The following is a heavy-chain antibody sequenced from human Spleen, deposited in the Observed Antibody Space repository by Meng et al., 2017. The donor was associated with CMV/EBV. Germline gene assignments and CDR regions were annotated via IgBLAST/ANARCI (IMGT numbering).Heavy chain of an antibody. D-gene: IGHD2-2*01. Sequence: SGPTLVKPTETLTLTCTVSGFSLSNARMGVSWIRQPPGKALEWLAHIFSNDEKSYSTSLKSRLTISKDTSKSQVVLTMTNMDPVDTATYYCARIPREAAIFYYGMDVWGQGTTVTVSS. J-gene: IGHJ6*02. CDR3: ARIPREAAIFYYGMDV. CDR2: IFSNDEK. V-gene: IGHV2-26*01. CDR1: GFSLSNARMG.